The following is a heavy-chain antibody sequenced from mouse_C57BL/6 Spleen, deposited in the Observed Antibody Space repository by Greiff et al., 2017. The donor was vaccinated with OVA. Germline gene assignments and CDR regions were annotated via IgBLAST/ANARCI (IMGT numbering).Heavy chain of an antibody. J-gene: IGHJ4*01. CDR3: ARLHGGQEAMDY. CDR2: IYPGSGST. D-gene: IGHD3-3*01. CDR1: GYTFTSYW. Sequence: VQLQQPGAELVKPGASVKMSCTASGYTFTSYWITWVKQRPGQGLEWIGDIYPGSGSTNYNEKFQSKATLTADTSSSTAYMQLSSLTSEDSAVYYCARLHGGQEAMDYWGQGTSVTVSS. V-gene: IGHV1-55*01.